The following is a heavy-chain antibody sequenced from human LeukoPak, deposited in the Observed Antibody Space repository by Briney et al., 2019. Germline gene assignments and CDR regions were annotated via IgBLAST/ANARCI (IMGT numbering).Heavy chain of an antibody. D-gene: IGHD4-17*01. Sequence: WIRQSPGKGLEWVGRIKSKTDGGTTDYAAPVKGRFTISRDDTKNTLYLQMNSPKTEDTAVYYCTTSTVTTSLEVRDYWGQGTLVTVSS. CDR3: TTSTVTTSLEVRDY. J-gene: IGHJ4*02. CDR2: IKSKTDGGTT. V-gene: IGHV3-15*01.